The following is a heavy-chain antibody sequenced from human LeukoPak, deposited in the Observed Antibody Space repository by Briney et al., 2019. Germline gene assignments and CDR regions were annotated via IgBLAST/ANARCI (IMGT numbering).Heavy chain of an antibody. Sequence: PGGSLRLSCTASGFTFGDYDMSWVRQAPGKGLEWVGYIRSKAYGGTTEYAASVKGRFTISRDDSKSIAYLQMNSLKTEDTAVYYCTRSYMVRGVMNWFDPWGQGTLVTVSS. J-gene: IGHJ5*02. V-gene: IGHV3-49*04. CDR3: TRSYMVRGVMNWFDP. CDR2: IRSKAYGGTT. D-gene: IGHD3-10*01. CDR1: GFTFGDYD.